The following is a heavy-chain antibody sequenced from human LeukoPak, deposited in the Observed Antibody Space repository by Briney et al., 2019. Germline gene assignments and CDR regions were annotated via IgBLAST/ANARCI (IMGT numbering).Heavy chain of an antibody. J-gene: IGHJ4*02. Sequence: GGSLRLSCSASGFNFSSYEMNWVRPAPGEGLEWVSYISSSGSTIYYADSVKGRFTISRDTAKNTLYLQMNSLRDEDTAVYYCARDFGVYWGQGTLVTVSS. CDR3: ARDFGVY. D-gene: IGHD3-16*01. CDR1: GFNFSSYE. V-gene: IGHV3-48*03. CDR2: ISSSGSTI.